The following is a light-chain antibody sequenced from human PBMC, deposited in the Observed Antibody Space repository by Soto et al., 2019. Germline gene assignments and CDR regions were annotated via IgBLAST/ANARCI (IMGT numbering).Light chain of an antibody. CDR1: SSDVGGYNY. CDR3: SSYTSSRAYV. J-gene: IGLJ1*01. V-gene: IGLV2-14*01. Sequence: QSVLTQPASVSGSPGQSITISCTGTSSDVGGYNYVSWYQQQSGKAPKLMIHEVSNRPSGVSNRFSGSKSGNTASLTISGLQAEDVPDYYCSSYTSSRAYVVGIGTKLTVL. CDR2: EVS.